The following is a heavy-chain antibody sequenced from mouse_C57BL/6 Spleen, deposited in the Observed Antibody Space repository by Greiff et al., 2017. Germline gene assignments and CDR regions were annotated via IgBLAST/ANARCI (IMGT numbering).Heavy chain of an antibody. J-gene: IGHJ4*01. CDR3: ARRGNYYAVDY. D-gene: IGHD2-1*01. CDR2: IRSGGST. V-gene: IGHV2-2*01. CDR1: GFSLTSYG. Sequence: QVQLQQSGPGLVQPSQSLSITCTASGFSLTSYGVHWVRQSPGKGLEWLGVIRSGGSTDNNAAFISSQSNSKDKSKSQVFFKMNSLQADDTAIYYYARRGNYYAVDYWGQGTSVTVAS.